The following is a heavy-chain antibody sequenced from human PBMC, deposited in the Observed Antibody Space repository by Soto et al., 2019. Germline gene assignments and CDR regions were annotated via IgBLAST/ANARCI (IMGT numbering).Heavy chain of an antibody. CDR2: IYNSGS. J-gene: IGHJ6*02. CDR3: AINADA. V-gene: IGHV4-59*08. Sequence: PSETLSLTCTVSGASISGHFWSWIRQPPGKGLEWIAYIYNSGSSYNPSLKSRVTISVDTSKNQLSLKLSSVIAADSAVYYCAINADAWGQGTTVTVSS. CDR1: GASISGHF.